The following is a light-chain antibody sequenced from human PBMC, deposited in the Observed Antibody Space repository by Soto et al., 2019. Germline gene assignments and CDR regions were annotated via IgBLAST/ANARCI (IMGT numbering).Light chain of an antibody. Sequence: EIVLTQSPGTLSLSPWERATLSCRASQSVSSSYLVWHQQKPGQAPRLLIYAASRRATGIPDRFGGSGSGTDFTLTISRLEPEDFAVYYCQQYGSSPWTFGQGTKVDIK. CDR3: QQYGSSPWT. V-gene: IGKV3-20*01. J-gene: IGKJ1*01. CDR2: AAS. CDR1: QSVSSSY.